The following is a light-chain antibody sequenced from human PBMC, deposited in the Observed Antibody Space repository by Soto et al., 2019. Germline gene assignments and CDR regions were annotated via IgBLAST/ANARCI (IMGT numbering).Light chain of an antibody. V-gene: IGKV1-12*01. Sequence: DIQMTQSPSSVSASVGDRVTITCRASQGITNWLAWYQQKPGKAPKLLIYAASGLPSGVPSRFSGSGFGTDFTLTISSLQPEDFATYYCQQANSFPLTFGGGTKVDIK. CDR3: QQANSFPLT. CDR1: QGITNW. CDR2: AAS. J-gene: IGKJ4*01.